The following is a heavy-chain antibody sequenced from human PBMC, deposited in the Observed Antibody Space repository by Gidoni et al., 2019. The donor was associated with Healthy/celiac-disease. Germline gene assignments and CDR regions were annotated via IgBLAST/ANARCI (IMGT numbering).Heavy chain of an antibody. CDR1: GFTFSSYA. D-gene: IGHD6-19*01. CDR2: ISGSGGST. CDR3: AKSPETPLYSSGTFDY. J-gene: IGHJ4*02. Sequence: EVQLLESGGGLVQPGGSLRLSCAASGFTFSSYAMSWVRQAPGKGLEWVSAISGSGGSTYYADSVKGRFTISRDNSKNTLYLQMNSLRAEDTAVYYCAKSPETPLYSSGTFDYWGQGTLVTVSS. V-gene: IGHV3-23*01.